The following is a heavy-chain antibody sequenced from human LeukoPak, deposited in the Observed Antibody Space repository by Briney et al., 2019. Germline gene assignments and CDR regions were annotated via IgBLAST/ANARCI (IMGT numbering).Heavy chain of an antibody. CDR3: ARDLRVEVRRVTQYNWFDP. J-gene: IGHJ5*02. V-gene: IGHV1-18*01. D-gene: IGHD3-10*01. CDR2: ISAYNGNT. CDR1: GYTFTSYG. Sequence: ASVKVSCKASGYTFTSYGISWVRQAPGQGLEWMGWISAYNGNTNYAQKLQGRVTMTTDTSTSTAYMELRSLRSDDTAVYYCARDLRVEVRRVTQYNWFDPWGQGTLVTVSS.